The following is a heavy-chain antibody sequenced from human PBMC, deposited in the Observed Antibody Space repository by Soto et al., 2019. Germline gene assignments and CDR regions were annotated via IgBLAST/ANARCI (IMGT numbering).Heavy chain of an antibody. J-gene: IGHJ6*02. Sequence: GGSLRLSCAASGFTFDDYTMHWVRQAPGKGLEWVSLISWDGGSTYYADSVKGRFTISRDNSKNSLYLQMNSLRTEDTALYYCAKDVGRHCSGGSCYSMDVWGQGTTVTVSS. CDR3: AKDVGRHCSGGSCYSMDV. CDR1: GFTFDDYT. V-gene: IGHV3-43*01. CDR2: ISWDGGST. D-gene: IGHD2-15*01.